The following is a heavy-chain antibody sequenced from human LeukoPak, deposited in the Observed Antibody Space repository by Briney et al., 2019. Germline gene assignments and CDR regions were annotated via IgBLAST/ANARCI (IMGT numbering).Heavy chain of an antibody. V-gene: IGHV3-7*01. CDR1: GFTFSNDW. J-gene: IGHJ6*04. CDR3: ATRRCTIAACRASSYRCFDF. D-gene: IGHD2-8*01. Sequence: GGSLRLSCAASGFTFSNDWMSWVRQAPGKGLEWVANIKQDGSEKNYVDSGKGRFTISRDNAKKSMYLQMNSLRAEDTAVYYCATRRCTIAACRASSYRCFDFWGKGTTVTVSS. CDR2: IKQDGSEK.